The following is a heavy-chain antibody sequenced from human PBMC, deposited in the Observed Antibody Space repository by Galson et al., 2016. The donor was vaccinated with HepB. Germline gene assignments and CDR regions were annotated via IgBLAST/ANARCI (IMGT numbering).Heavy chain of an antibody. CDR3: IRRADGTYSHADY. J-gene: IGHJ4*02. Sequence: QSGAEVKKPGESLKISCKASGYDFTPYWIGWVRQMPGKGLEWMGIIYPGDSDTIYSPSLEGQVTISVDKFITTAYLQWGSLKASDTAIYYCIRRADGTYSHADYWGQGTLVTVSS. V-gene: IGHV5-51*01. CDR2: IYPGDSDT. CDR1: GYDFTPYW. D-gene: IGHD1-26*01.